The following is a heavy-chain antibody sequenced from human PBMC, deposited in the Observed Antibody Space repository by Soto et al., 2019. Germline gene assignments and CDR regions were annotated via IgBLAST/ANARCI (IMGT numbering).Heavy chain of an antibody. CDR1: GGSISSGGYS. D-gene: IGHD2-15*01. CDR2: IYHSGST. J-gene: IGHJ5*02. V-gene: IGHV4-30-2*01. CDR3: ASLQSYCSGGSCYFGWFDP. Sequence: PSETLSLTCAVSGGSISSGGYSWSWIRQPPGKGLEWIGYIYHSGSTYYNPSLKSRVTISVDRSKNQFSLKLSSVTAADTAVYYCASLQSYCSGGSCYFGWFDPWGQGTLVTVSS.